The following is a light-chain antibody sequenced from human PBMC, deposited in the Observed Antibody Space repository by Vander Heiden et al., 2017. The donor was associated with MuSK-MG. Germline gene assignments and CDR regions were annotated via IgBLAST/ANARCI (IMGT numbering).Light chain of an antibody. J-gene: IGKJ3*01. CDR3: HQYHSL. CDR2: DAS. CDR1: QSISSW. Sequence: DIQMPPSPSILSASVGDRVTIPCRASQSISSWLAWYQQKPGKAPKLLIYDASSLESGVPSRFSGSGSGTEFTLTISSLQPDDFATYYCHQYHSLFGPGTKVDIK. V-gene: IGKV1-5*01.